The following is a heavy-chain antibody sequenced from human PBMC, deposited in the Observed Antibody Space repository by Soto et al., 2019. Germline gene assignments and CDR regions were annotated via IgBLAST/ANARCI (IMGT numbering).Heavy chain of an antibody. CDR1: GFTFSSYS. CDR2: ISSSSSTI. CDR3: ARELTKSTVSGPYYYYYGMDV. Sequence: EVQLVESGGGLVQPGGSLRLSCAASGFTFSSYSMNWVRQAPGKGLEWVSYISSSSSTIYYADSVKGRFTISRGNAKSSLYLQINSLTDEDTAVYYCARELTKSTVSGPYYYYYGMDVWGQGTTDTGAS. D-gene: IGHD3-10*01. J-gene: IGHJ6*02. V-gene: IGHV3-48*02.